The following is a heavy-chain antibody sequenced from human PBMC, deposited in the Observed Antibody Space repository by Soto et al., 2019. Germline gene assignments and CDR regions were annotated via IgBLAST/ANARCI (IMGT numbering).Heavy chain of an antibody. Sequence: GGSLRLSCAASGFTFSSYSMNWVCQAPGKGLEWVSYISSSSSTIYYADSVKGRFTISRDNAKNSLYLQMNSLRDEDTAVYYCARAYYYDSSGYYFGYWGQGTLVTVPS. D-gene: IGHD3-22*01. CDR3: ARAYYYDSSGYYFGY. V-gene: IGHV3-48*02. CDR1: GFTFSSYS. J-gene: IGHJ4*02. CDR2: ISSSSSTI.